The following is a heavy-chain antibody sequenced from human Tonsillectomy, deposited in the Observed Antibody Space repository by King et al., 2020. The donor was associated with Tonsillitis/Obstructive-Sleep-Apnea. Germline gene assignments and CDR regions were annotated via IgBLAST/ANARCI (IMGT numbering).Heavy chain of an antibody. CDR1: GGIFRSYS. CDR3: ARVPSGGYFNWFDP. Sequence: LQLVQSGAEVKKFGSSVKVSCKASGGIFRSYSISWVRQAPGQGLEWMGGIIPIFGTTNYAQTFQGRVTITADESTSTAYMELSSLRFEDTAVYYCARVPSGGYFNWFDPWGQGTLVTVSS. V-gene: IGHV1-69*01. J-gene: IGHJ5*02. D-gene: IGHD2-15*01. CDR2: IIPIFGTT.